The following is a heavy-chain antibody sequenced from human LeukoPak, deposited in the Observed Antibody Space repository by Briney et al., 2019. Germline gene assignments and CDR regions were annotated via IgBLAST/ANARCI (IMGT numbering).Heavy chain of an antibody. V-gene: IGHV4-30-2*01. J-gene: IGHJ5*02. CDR3: ARDLRIGVDSPNRFDP. D-gene: IGHD3-3*01. Sequence: SETLSLTCTVSGASISSGGFYWTWIRRPPGKGLEWIRNTFHDGNTRYNPSLKGRVTISVDRSKNDFSLNLSSVTAADTAVYYCARDLRIGVDSPNRFDPWGQGTLVTVSS. CDR1: GASISSGGFY. CDR2: TFHDGNT.